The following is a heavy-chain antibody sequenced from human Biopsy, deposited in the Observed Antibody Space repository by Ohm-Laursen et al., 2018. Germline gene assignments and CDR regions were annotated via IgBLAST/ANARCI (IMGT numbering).Heavy chain of an antibody. CDR2: ISHTGYT. CDR3: ARGSNEYGGLYFPH. V-gene: IGHV4-59*11. D-gene: IGHD4-23*01. J-gene: IGHJ1*01. CDR1: GGSFTGHY. Sequence: SETLSHTCTVSGGSFTGHYWTWIRQPPGKGLGWIGHISHTGYTSYKSSLKSRVTISLDTSRKHFSLRLTSLAAADTAVYYCARGSNEYGGLYFPHWGQGTLVTVSS.